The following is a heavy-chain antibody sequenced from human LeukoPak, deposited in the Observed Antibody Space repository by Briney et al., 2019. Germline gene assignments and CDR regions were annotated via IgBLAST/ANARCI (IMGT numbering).Heavy chain of an antibody. D-gene: IGHD3-3*01. CDR3: AKGSSSYDFWSGYFNWFDP. V-gene: IGHV3-30*02. J-gene: IGHJ5*02. CDR2: IRYDGSNK. CDR1: GFTFSSYG. Sequence: GRSLRLSCAASGFTFSSYGMHWVRQAPGKGLEWVAFIRYDGSNKYYADSVKGRFTISRDNSKNTLYLQMNSLRAEDTAVYYCAKGSSSYDFWSGYFNWFDPWGQGTLVTVSS.